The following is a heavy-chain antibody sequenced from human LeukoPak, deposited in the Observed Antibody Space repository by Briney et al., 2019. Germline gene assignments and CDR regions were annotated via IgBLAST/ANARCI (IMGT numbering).Heavy chain of an antibody. CDR1: GGSISSGDYY. CDR2: IDYSGST. J-gene: IGHJ6*02. CDR3: ARAPGSGSYYSYYYYYGMDV. Sequence: PSQTLSLTCTVSGGSISSGDYYWSWIRQPPGKGLEWIGYIDYSGSTYYNPSLKSRVTISVDTSKNQFSLKLSSVTAADTAVYYCARAPGSGSYYSYYYYYGMDVWGQGTTVTVSS. D-gene: IGHD3-10*01. V-gene: IGHV4-30-4*01.